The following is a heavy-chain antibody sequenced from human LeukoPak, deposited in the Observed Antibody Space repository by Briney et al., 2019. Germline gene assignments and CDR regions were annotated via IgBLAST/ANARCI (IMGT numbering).Heavy chain of an antibody. J-gene: IGHJ6*02. CDR1: GFTFGSYS. V-gene: IGHV3-21*01. D-gene: IGHD6-19*01. CDR2: ISSSSSYI. CDR3: ARDLTPYSSGRYGLDV. Sequence: GGSLRLSCAASGFTFGSYSMNWVRQAPGEGLERVSSISSSSSYIYYADSVKGRFTISRDNAKNSLYLQMNSLRAEDTAVYYCARDLTPYSSGRYGLDVWGQGTTVTVSS.